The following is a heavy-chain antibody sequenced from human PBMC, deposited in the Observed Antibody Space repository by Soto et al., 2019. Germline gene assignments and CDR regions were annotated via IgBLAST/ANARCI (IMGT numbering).Heavy chain of an antibody. CDR2: IYGSGRGI. Sequence: PGGSLRLSSTASGLPHSSFAMMWVRQAPGKGLECVAGIYGSGRGIEYADSVKGRFTISRDNSRNTVYLQMTDLRADDTAVYYCAKDAVYNDGLWLMDHWGQGTQVTVSS. CDR3: AKDAVYNDGLWLMDH. J-gene: IGHJ4*02. V-gene: IGHV3-23*05. CDR1: GLPHSSFA. D-gene: IGHD2-21*01.